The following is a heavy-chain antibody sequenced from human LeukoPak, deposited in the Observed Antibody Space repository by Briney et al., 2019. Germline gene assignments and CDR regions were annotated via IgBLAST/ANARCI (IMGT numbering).Heavy chain of an antibody. CDR1: GFTFSSHA. CDR3: ARESYDILTGYYNLDY. J-gene: IGHJ4*02. CDR2: ISGSGGST. D-gene: IGHD3-9*01. Sequence: PGGSLRLSCAASGFTFSSHAMSWVRQAPGKGLEWVSAISGSGGSTYYADSVKGRFTISRDNSKNTLYLQMNSLRAEDTAVYYCARESYDILTGYYNLDYWGQGTLVTVSS. V-gene: IGHV3-23*01.